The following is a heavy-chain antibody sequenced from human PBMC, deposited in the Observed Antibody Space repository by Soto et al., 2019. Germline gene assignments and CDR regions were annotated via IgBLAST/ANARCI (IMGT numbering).Heavy chain of an antibody. V-gene: IGHV3-53*01. CDR3: ARDGLDSIFGVVIAYYYGMDV. Sequence: GGSLRLSCAASGFSVNRHCMNWVRQAPGKGLEWVSVIYAGGTTHYVDSVKGRFTISRDNSKNTLYLQMNSLRAEDTAVYYCARDGLDSIFGVVIAYYYGMDVWGQGTTVTVSS. CDR1: GFSVNRHC. J-gene: IGHJ6*02. CDR2: IYAGGTT. D-gene: IGHD3-3*01.